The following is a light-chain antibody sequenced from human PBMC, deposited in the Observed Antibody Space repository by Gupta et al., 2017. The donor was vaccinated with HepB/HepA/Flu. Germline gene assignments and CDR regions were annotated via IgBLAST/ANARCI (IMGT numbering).Light chain of an antibody. CDR1: QSISSY. V-gene: IGKV1-39*01. CDR2: AAS. J-gene: IGKJ4*01. Sequence: DIQMTQSPSSLSASVGDRVTITCRASQSISSYLNWYQQKPGKVPKLLIYAASSLQSGVPSRFSGSGSGTDFTLTISRLQPEDFATYYCQQSHSTPFTFGRGTKVEIK. CDR3: QQSHSTPFT.